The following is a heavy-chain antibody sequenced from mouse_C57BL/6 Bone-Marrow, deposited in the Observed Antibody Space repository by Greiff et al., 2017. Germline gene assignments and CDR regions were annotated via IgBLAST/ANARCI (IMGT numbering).Heavy chain of an antibody. V-gene: IGHV1-59*01. CDR3: ARAYYYGRSWID. D-gene: IGHD1-1*01. CDR2: IDPSDSYT. CDR1: GYTFTSYW. J-gene: IGHJ2*01. Sequence: QVQLQQPGAELVRPGTSVKLSCKASGYTFTSYWMHWVKQRPGQGLEWMGVIDPSDSYTNYNQKFKGKATLTVDTSSSTAYMQLSSLTSEDSAVYDCARAYYYGRSWIDWGKGTTLTVAS.